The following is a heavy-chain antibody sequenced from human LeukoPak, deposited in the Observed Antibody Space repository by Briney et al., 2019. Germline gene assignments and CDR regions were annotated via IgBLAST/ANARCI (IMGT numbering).Heavy chain of an antibody. V-gene: IGHV1-3*01. CDR3: ARESVRYFDLDVDAFDI. Sequence: ASVKVSCKASGYTFTSYAMHWVRQAPGQRLEWMGWINAGNGNTKYSQKFQGRVTITRDTSASTAYMELSSLRSEDTAVYYCARESVRYFDLDVDAFDIWGQGTMVTVSS. D-gene: IGHD3-9*01. J-gene: IGHJ3*02. CDR1: GYTFTSYA. CDR2: INAGNGNT.